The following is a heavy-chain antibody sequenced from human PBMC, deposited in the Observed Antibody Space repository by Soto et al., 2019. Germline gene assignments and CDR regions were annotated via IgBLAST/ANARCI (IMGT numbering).Heavy chain of an antibody. CDR2: ITPSSGST. CDR1: GYTFTTYY. J-gene: IGHJ4*02. V-gene: IGHV1-46*01. D-gene: IGHD4-17*01. Sequence: QVQLVQSGAEVKNPGASVKVSCKASGYTFTTYYMHWLRQARGQGLEWMGIITPSSGSTRYEQKFQDRVTMTRDTSTSTVYMELSSLRSEDTAVYYCARAVPTKTAPIDYSGQGTLVTVSS. CDR3: ARAVPTKTAPIDY.